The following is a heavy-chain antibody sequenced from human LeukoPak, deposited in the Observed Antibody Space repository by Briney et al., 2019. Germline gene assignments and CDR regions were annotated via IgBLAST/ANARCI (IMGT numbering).Heavy chain of an antibody. CDR2: ISGSGSST. CDR3: ARSARGGLYNWFDP. D-gene: IGHD3-10*01. V-gene: IGHV3-23*01. CDR1: GFTFSSYD. Sequence: GGSLRLSCAASGFTFSSYDMSWVRQAPGKGLEWVSVISGSGSSTYYADSVKGRFTISSDNSKNTLYPQMNSLRAEDTAVYYCARSARGGLYNWFDPWGQGTLVTVSS. J-gene: IGHJ5*02.